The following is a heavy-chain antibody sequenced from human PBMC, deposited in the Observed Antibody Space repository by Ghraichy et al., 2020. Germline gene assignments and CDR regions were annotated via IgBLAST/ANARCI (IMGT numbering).Heavy chain of an antibody. J-gene: IGHJ6*02. CDR2: ISSSSSYI. V-gene: IGHV3-21*01. D-gene: IGHD3-22*01. CDR3: ARAGPPYYYDSSGYYQKTYYYGMDV. Sequence: GGSLRLSCAASGFTFSSYSMNWVRQAPGKRLEWVSSISSSSSYIYYADSVKGRFTISRDNAKNSLYLQMNSLRAEDTAVYYCARAGPPYYYDSSGYYQKTYYYGMDVWGQGTTVTVSS. CDR1: GFTFSSYS.